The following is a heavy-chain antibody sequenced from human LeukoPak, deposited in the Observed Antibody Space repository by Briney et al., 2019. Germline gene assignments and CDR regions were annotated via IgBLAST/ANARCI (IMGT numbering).Heavy chain of an antibody. CDR1: GYTFTGYY. V-gene: IGHV1-2*02. CDR2: INPNSGGT. D-gene: IGHD3-22*01. CDR3: ARDLSQNFFPADHYDSSGPPDY. J-gene: IGHJ4*02. Sequence: GASVKVSCKASGYTFTGYYMHWVRQAPGQGLEWMGWINPNSGGTNYAQKFQGRVTMTRDTSISTAYMELSRLRSDDTAVYYCARDLSQNFFPADHYDSSGPPDYWGQGTLVTVSS.